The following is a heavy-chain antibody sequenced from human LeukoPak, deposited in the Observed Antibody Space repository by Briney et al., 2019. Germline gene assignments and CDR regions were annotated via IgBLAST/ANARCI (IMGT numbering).Heavy chain of an antibody. V-gene: IGHV1-18*04. Sequence: EASVKVSCKASGYTFTSYGISWVRQAPGQGLEWMGWISAYNGNTNYAQKLQGRVTMITDTSTSTAYMELRSLRSDDTAVYYCARVRLGNSSPYYYGMDVWGQGTLVTVSS. CDR1: GYTFTSYG. J-gene: IGHJ6*02. CDR2: ISAYNGNT. D-gene: IGHD6-13*01. CDR3: ARVRLGNSSPYYYGMDV.